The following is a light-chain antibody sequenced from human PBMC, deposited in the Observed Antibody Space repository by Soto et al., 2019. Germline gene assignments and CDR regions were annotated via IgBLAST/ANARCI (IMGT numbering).Light chain of an antibody. CDR2: GAS. CDR3: QQYDNWPPLFR. Sequence: ELVLTQFLATLSVSLGERASLSCRASQSISTNVAWYQQRPGQAPRLLTYGASMRATGIPARFTGSGSGTEFTLTISSLESEDFAVYFCQQYDNWPPLFRFCPGTKWIS. J-gene: IGKJ3*01. V-gene: IGKV3-15*01. CDR1: QSISTN.